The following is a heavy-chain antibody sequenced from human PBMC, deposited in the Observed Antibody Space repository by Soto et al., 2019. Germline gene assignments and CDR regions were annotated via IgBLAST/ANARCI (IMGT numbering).Heavy chain of an antibody. Sequence: SQTLSHPWPISADSVASYSSAWNWIRQSPSRGLEWLGRTYYRSKWYNDYAVSVKSRITINPDTSKNQFSLQLNSVTPEDTAVYYFAREQQQPDYYYGMDVWGQGTTVTVSS. CDR2: TYYRSKWYN. V-gene: IGHV6-1*01. CDR3: AREQQQPDYYYGMDV. D-gene: IGHD6-13*01. J-gene: IGHJ6*01. CDR1: ADSVASYSSA.